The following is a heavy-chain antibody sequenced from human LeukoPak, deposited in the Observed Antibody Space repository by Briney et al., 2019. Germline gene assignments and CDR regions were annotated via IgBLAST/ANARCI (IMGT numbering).Heavy chain of an antibody. D-gene: IGHD3-9*01. V-gene: IGHV5-51*01. CDR3: ARTDSGVRYFDWLPDAFDI. Sequence: GAVLKISCKGSGYSFTSYWIGWVRQMAGKGLELMGIIYPVDSATRYSPSFQGQVTTSADKSISTASLQWSSLKASDTAMYYCARTDSGVRYFDWLPDAFDIWGQGTMVTVSS. CDR1: GYSFTSYW. J-gene: IGHJ3*02. CDR2: IYPVDSAT.